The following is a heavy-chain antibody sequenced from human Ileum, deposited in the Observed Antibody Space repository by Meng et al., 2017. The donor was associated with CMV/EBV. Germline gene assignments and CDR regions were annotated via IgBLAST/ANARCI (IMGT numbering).Heavy chain of an antibody. CDR3: ARYGDYGGFDY. CDR1: GFTFSDYS. CDR2: ISSTGSSF. Sequence: LSWSASGFTFSDYSSTWIRQAPGRGLEWVSYISSTGSSFYHADSLKGRFTISRDNAKNSLYLQMNSLRDEDTAVYYCARYGDYGGFDYWGQGILVTVSS. J-gene: IGHJ4*02. V-gene: IGHV3-11*01. D-gene: IGHD4-17*01.